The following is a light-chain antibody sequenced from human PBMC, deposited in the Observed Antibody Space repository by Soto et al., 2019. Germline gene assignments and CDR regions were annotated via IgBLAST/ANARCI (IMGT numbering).Light chain of an antibody. Sequence: DIDMTQSPCTLSASVGYRVTITCLASQSISSWLAWYQQKPGKAPKLLIYDASSLESGVPSRFRGSGSGTEFTLNISSLQPDDFETYYCKQYPSYRIPFAQGTXLEIK. CDR2: DAS. CDR1: QSISSW. V-gene: IGKV1-5*01. CDR3: KQYPSYRIP. J-gene: IGKJ5*01.